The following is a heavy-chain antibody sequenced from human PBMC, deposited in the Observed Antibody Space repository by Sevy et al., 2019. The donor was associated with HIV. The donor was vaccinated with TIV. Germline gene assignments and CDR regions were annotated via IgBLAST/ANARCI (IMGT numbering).Heavy chain of an antibody. CDR2: TFYRSKWYN. V-gene: IGHV6-1*01. CDR1: GDSVSSNSAA. CDR3: ARDGLTYGGMDV. J-gene: IGHJ6*02. Sequence: KQSQTLSLTCAISGDSVSSNSAAWNWIRQSPSRGLEWLGRTFYRSKWYNDYAVSVKSRITIKPDTSKNQVSLRLNSVTPEDTAIYYCARDGLTYGGMDVWGQGTTVTVSS. D-gene: IGHD1-20*01.